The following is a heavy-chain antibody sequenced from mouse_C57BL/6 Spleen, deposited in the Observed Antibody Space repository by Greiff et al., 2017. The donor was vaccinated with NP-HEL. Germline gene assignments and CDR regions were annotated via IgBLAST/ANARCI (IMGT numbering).Heavy chain of an antibody. J-gene: IGHJ3*01. CDR1: GYAFSSYW. CDR3: ARDYYGPWFAY. Sequence: LVESGAELVKPGASVKISCKASGYAFSSYWMNWVKQRPGKGLEWIGQLYTGDGDTHYNGKFKGKATLTADKSSSTAYMQLSSLTSEDSAICYCARDYYGPWFAYWGQGTLVTVSA. CDR2: LYTGDGDT. V-gene: IGHV1-80*01. D-gene: IGHD1-1*01.